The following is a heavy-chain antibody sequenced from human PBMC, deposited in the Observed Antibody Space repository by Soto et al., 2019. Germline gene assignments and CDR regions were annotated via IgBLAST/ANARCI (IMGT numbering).Heavy chain of an antibody. CDR2: ISGSGGST. Sequence: GGSLRLSCAASGFTFSSYAMSWVRQAPGKGLEWVSAISGSGGSTYYADSVKGRFTISRDNSKNTLYLQMNSLRAEDTAVYYCAKVGHCRGSSCPYYSYYGMDVWGQGTTVTVSS. J-gene: IGHJ6*02. CDR3: AKVGHCRGSSCPYYSYYGMDV. D-gene: IGHD2-2*03. CDR1: GFTFSSYA. V-gene: IGHV3-23*01.